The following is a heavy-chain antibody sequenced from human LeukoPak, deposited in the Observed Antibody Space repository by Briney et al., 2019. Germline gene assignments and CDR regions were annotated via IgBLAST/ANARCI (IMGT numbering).Heavy chain of an antibody. V-gene: IGHV3-7*05. Sequence: GGSLRLSCAASGFTFSSSWTTWVRQAPGKGLEWVAHINEDGSDKYYVDSVTGRFSISRDNTKNSLYLQMSSLRAEDTAVYYCATWSNAWEFDYWGQGTLVTVSS. J-gene: IGHJ4*02. CDR3: ATWSNAWEFDY. D-gene: IGHD1-26*01. CDR1: GFTFSSSW. CDR2: INEDGSDK.